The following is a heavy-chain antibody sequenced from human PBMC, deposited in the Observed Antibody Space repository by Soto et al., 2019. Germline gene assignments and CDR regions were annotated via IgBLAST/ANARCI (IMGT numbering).Heavy chain of an antibody. J-gene: IGHJ4*02. D-gene: IGHD5-12*01. Sequence: GGSLRLSCAASGFTFSSYAMSWVRQAPGKGLEWVSAISGSGGSTYYADSVKGRFTISRDNSKNTLYLQMNSLRAEDTAVYYCEKDILATVTNYFDYWGQVTLGTVSS. V-gene: IGHV3-23*01. CDR1: GFTFSSYA. CDR2: ISGSGGST. CDR3: EKDILATVTNYFDY.